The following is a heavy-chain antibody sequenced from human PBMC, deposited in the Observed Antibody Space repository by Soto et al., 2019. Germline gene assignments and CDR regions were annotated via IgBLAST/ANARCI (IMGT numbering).Heavy chain of an antibody. CDR1: GYTFANDY. CDR3: SRYTRSMSAVAQAHFDF. J-gene: IGHJ4*02. CDR2: IKPSGGAT. Sequence: ASVKVSCKASGYTFANDYIHWVRQVPGQGLEWMGRIKPSGGATLYAQKFQGRVTMTRDTSTNTLYMDLSSLRSDDTAMYYCSRYTRSMSAVAQAHFDFWGQGTLVTASS. D-gene: IGHD6-19*01. V-gene: IGHV1-46*01.